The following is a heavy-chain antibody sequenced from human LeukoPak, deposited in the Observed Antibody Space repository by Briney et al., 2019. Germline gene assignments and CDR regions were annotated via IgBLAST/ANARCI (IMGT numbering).Heavy chain of an antibody. J-gene: IGHJ5*02. Sequence: GGSLRLSCAASGFTFSSYAMHWVRQAPGKGLEWVAVISYDGSNKYYADSVKGRFTISRDNSKNTLYLQMNSLRAEDTAAYYCARDTSSSWSNWFDPWGQGTLVTVSS. D-gene: IGHD6-13*01. V-gene: IGHV3-30*04. CDR1: GFTFSSYA. CDR2: ISYDGSNK. CDR3: ARDTSSSWSNWFDP.